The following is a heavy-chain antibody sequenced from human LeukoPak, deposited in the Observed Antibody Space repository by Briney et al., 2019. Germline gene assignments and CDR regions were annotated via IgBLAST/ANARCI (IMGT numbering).Heavy chain of an antibody. CDR1: GITFSSYS. Sequence: GGSLRLSCAASGITFSSYSMNWVRQAPGKGLEWVSYISSRGGTIHYADSVKGRFTVSRDNAKNSLFLQMNSLRVEDTAVYFCAREHGNYLKHWGQGTLVTVSS. V-gene: IGHV3-48*01. J-gene: IGHJ4*02. CDR3: AREHGNYLKH. D-gene: IGHD1-7*01. CDR2: ISSRGGTI.